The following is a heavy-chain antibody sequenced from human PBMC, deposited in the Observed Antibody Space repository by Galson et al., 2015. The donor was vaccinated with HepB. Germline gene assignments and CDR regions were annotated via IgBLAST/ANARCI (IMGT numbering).Heavy chain of an antibody. CDR2: ISSSSSTI. Sequence: SLRLSCAASGFTFSSYSMNWVRQAPGKGLEWVSYISSSSSTIYYADSVKGRFTISRDNAKNSLYLQMNSLRAEDTAVYYCATLSPAAPLDYWGQGTLVTVSS. CDR3: ATLSPAAPLDY. D-gene: IGHD6-13*01. CDR1: GFTFSSYS. V-gene: IGHV3-48*01. J-gene: IGHJ4*02.